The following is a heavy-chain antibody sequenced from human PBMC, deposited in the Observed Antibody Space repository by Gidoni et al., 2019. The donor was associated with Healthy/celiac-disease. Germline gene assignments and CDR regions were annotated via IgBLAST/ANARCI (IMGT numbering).Heavy chain of an antibody. CDR2: IYSSGST. CDR1: GGSISSGGYY. J-gene: IGHJ3*02. D-gene: IGHD2-15*01. V-gene: IGHV4-31*03. CDR3: ARASRGDIVVVVAAYAFDI. Sequence: QVQLQESGPGLVKPSQTLSLTCTVSGGSISSGGYYWSWIRQHPGKGLEWIGYIYSSGSTYYNPSLKRRVTISVDTSKNQFSLKLSSVTAADTAVYYCARASRGDIVVVVAAYAFDIWGQGTMVTVSS.